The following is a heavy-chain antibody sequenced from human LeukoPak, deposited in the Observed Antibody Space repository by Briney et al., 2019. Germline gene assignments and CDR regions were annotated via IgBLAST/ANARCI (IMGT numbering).Heavy chain of an antibody. CDR1: GYTFTHYY. CDR2: ISSDRGTT. V-gene: IGHV1-2*02. J-gene: IGHJ4*02. D-gene: IGHD3-10*01. Sequence: ASVKVFCKASGYTFTHYYLHWVRQAPGQGLEWMGWISSDRGTTDYAQKFQGRVTMTRDTSISTVYMELSSLTSDDTAIYYCARAMSGDLFDFWGQGTLVTVSS. CDR3: ARAMSGDLFDF.